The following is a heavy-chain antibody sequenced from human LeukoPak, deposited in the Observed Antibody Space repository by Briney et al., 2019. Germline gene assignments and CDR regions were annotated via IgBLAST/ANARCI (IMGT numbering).Heavy chain of an antibody. Sequence: ASVKVSCKASGYTFTNYGISWVRQAPGQGLEWMGWISAYNGNTNHAQKLQGRVTMTTDTSTSTAYMELRSLRSDDTAVYYCARDWGYYDSSGYYYPDAFDIWGQGTMVTVSS. CDR2: ISAYNGNT. CDR3: ARDWGYYDSSGYYYPDAFDI. V-gene: IGHV1-18*01. CDR1: GYTFTNYG. J-gene: IGHJ3*02. D-gene: IGHD3-22*01.